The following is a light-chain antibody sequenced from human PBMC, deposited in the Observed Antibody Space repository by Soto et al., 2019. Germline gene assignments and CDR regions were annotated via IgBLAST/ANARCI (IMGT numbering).Light chain of an antibody. Sequence: QSVLTQPPSASASLGASVTLTCTLSSGYSNYKVDWYQQRPGKGPRFVMRVGTGGIVGSKGDGIPDRFSVLGAGLNRYLTIKNIQEEDESDDHCGADQGSGSNYVFGTGTKLTVL. CDR1: SGYSNYK. V-gene: IGLV9-49*01. CDR2: VGTGGIVG. CDR3: GADQGSGSNYV. J-gene: IGLJ1*01.